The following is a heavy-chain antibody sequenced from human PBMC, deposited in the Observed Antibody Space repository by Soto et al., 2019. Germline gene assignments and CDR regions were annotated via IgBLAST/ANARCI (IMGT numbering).Heavy chain of an antibody. V-gene: IGHV4-34*01. Sequence: QVQLQQWGAGLLKPSETLSLTCAVYGGSFSGYYWSWFRQPPGKGLEWIGEINHSGSTNYNPSLKSRVTISVDTSKNQFSLKLSSVTAADTAVYYCARGPGLLWFGESWGQGTLVTVSS. J-gene: IGHJ5*02. D-gene: IGHD3-10*01. CDR1: GGSFSGYY. CDR3: ARGPGLLWFGES. CDR2: INHSGST.